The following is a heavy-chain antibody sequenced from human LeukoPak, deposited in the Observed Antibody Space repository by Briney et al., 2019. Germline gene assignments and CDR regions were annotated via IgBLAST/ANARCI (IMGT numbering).Heavy chain of an antibody. CDR3: ARGSYGPRAFDY. Sequence: SGKVSCLAAGGIFSSYAISCDRPVHRHGIEWMGGILPIFATANYAQKFQGRVTITADESTSTAYMELSSLRSEDTAVYYGARGSYGPRAFDYWGQGTLVTVSS. CDR2: ILPIFATA. J-gene: IGHJ4*02. D-gene: IGHD5-18*01. CDR1: GGIFSSYA. V-gene: IGHV1-69*01.